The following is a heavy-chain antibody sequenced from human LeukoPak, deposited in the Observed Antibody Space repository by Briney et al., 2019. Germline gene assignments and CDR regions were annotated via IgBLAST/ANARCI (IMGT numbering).Heavy chain of an antibody. CDR2: ISSSSSYI. Sequence: GGCLRLSCAASGXTFSSYSMNWVRQAPGKGLEWVSSISSSSSYIYYADSVKGRFTISRDNAKNSLYLQMNSLRAEETAVYYCARGVKLLPPLDYWGQGTLVTVSS. D-gene: IGHD2-15*01. CDR3: ARGVKLLPPLDY. J-gene: IGHJ4*02. CDR1: GXTFSSYS. V-gene: IGHV3-21*01.